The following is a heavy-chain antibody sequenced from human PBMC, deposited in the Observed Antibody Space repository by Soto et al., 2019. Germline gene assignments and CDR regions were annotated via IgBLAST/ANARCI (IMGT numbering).Heavy chain of an antibody. CDR1: GGSISSGGYY. J-gene: IGHJ5*02. Sequence: PSETLSLTCTVSGGSISSGGYYWSWIRQHPGKGLEWIGYIYYSGSTYYNPSLKSRVTISVDTSKNQFSLKLSSVTAADTAVYYCAREGYCSRGRCPQLWFDHWGQGTLVTVSS. D-gene: IGHD2-15*01. CDR2: IYYSGST. V-gene: IGHV4-31*03. CDR3: AREGYCSRGRCPQLWFDH.